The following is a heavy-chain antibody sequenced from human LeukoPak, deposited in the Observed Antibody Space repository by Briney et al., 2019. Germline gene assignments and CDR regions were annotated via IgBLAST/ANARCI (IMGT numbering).Heavy chain of an antibody. J-gene: IGHJ3*02. CDR3: ARRGLTSVLAVAFDI. CDR2: IYHSGST. CDR1: GGSLTSYY. D-gene: IGHD2-15*01. V-gene: IGHV4-59*12. Sequence: PSETLSLTCTVSGGSLTSYYRSWIRQPPGKGLEWIGYIYHSGSTYYNPSLKSRVTISVDRSKNQFSLKLSSVTAADTAVYYCARRGLTSVLAVAFDIWGQGTMVTVSS.